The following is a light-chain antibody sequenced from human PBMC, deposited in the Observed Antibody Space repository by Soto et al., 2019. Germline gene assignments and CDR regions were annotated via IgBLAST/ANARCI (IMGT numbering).Light chain of an antibody. V-gene: IGLV6-57*04. J-gene: IGLJ3*02. CDR1: SGSIASNY. Sequence: NFMLTQPHSVSESPGKTVTISCTRSSGSIASNYVQWYQQRPGSAPTTVIYENNQRPSGVPDRFSGAIDSSSNSASLTISGLKTEDEADYYCQSYEPTSRVFGGGTKLTVL. CDR3: QSYEPTSRV. CDR2: ENN.